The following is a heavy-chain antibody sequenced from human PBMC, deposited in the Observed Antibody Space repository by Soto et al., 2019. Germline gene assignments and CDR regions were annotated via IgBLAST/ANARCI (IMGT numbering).Heavy chain of an antibody. D-gene: IGHD6-13*01. CDR2: IKQDGSEK. CDR1: GFAFSSYW. Sequence: PVGSLRLSCAASGFAFSSYWMSWVRQAPGKGLEWVANIKQDGSEKYYVDSVKGRFTISRDNAKNSLYLQMNSLRAEDTAVYYCARDLSDPAAGIFDYWGQGTLVTVSS. J-gene: IGHJ4*02. CDR3: ARDLSDPAAGIFDY. V-gene: IGHV3-7*01.